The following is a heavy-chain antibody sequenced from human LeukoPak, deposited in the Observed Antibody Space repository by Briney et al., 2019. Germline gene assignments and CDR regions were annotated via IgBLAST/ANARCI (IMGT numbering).Heavy chain of an antibody. D-gene: IGHD3-22*01. CDR2: ISSSSSTI. CDR1: GFTFSSYS. V-gene: IGHV3-48*01. J-gene: IGHJ6*02. Sequence: PGGSLRLSCAASGFTFSSYSMNWVRQAPGKGLEWVSYISSSSSTIYYADSVKGRFTISRDNSKNTLYLQMNSLRAEDTAVYYCAKDGTYDSSGYYYNAFRNYYYGMDVWGQGTTVTVSS. CDR3: AKDGTYDSSGYYYNAFRNYYYGMDV.